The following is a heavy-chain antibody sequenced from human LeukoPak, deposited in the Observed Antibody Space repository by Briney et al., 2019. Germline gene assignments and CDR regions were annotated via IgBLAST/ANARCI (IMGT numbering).Heavy chain of an antibody. CDR2: IIPIPGIA. CDR3: ARETSTGGYCSSTSCLVTPRIDY. D-gene: IGHD2-2*01. J-gene: IGHJ4*02. Sequence: ASVKVSCKASGGTFSSYAISWVRQAPGQGLEWMGRIIPIPGIANYAQKFQGRVTITADKSTSTAYMELSSLRSEDTAVYYCARETSTGGYCSSTSCLVTPRIDYWGQGTLVTVSS. CDR1: GGTFSSYA. V-gene: IGHV1-69*04.